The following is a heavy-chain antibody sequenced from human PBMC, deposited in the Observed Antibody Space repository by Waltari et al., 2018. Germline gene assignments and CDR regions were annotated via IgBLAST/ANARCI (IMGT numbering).Heavy chain of an antibody. V-gene: IGHV3-30*18. D-gene: IGHD6-13*01. CDR3: AKKKGKGYSSSCVDY. CDR1: GFTFSSYG. Sequence: QVQLVESGGGVVQPGRSLRLSCAASGFTFSSYGMHWVRQAPGKGLEWVAVISEEGRKKYYADSVKGRFTISRDNSKNTLYLQMNSLRAEDTAVYYGAKKKGKGYSSSCVDYWGQGTLVTVSS. CDR2: ISEEGRKK. J-gene: IGHJ4*02.